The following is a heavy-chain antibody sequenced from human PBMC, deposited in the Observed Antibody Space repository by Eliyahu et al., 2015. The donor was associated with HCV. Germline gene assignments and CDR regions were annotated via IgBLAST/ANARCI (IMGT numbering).Heavy chain of an antibody. D-gene: IGHD3-22*01. CDR2: INPNSGGT. CDR1: GYTFTGYY. V-gene: IGHV1-2*02. J-gene: IGHJ6*02. Sequence: QVQLVQSGAEVKKPGASVKVSCKASGYTFTGYYMHWVRQAPGQGLEWMGWINPNSGGTNYAQKFQGRVTMTRDTSISTAYMELSRLRSDDTAVYYCARDADHYYYDSSGWCMDVWGQGTTVTVSS. CDR3: ARDADHYYYDSSGWCMDV.